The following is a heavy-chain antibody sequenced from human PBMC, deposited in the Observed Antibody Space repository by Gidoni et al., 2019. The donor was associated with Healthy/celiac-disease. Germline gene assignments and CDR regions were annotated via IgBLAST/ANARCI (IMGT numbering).Heavy chain of an antibody. CDR3: TRLTVTTAY. Sequence: ELQLVASGGGLVQPGGSLKLSCAASGFTFSGSAMHWVRQASGNGMEWVGRIRSKANSYATAYAASVKGRFTISRDDSKNTAYLQMNSLKTEDTAVYYCTRLTVTTAYWGQGTLVTVSS. J-gene: IGHJ4*02. D-gene: IGHD4-17*01. V-gene: IGHV3-73*02. CDR1: GFTFSGSA. CDR2: IRSKANSYAT.